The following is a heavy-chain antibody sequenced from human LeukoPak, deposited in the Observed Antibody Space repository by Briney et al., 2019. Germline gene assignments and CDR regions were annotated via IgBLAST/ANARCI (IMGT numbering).Heavy chain of an antibody. CDR1: GGSVTSTNW. Sequence: TSETLSLTCAVSGGSVTSTNWWPWFRQPPGKGLEGIGEVHLDGRTNYNPSLKSRLVMSADLPENHISLKLTSVTAADTAVYYCAREGGFYRPLDYSGQGTLVTVS. CDR2: VHLDGRT. J-gene: IGHJ4*02. D-gene: IGHD6-25*01. V-gene: IGHV4-4*02. CDR3: AREGGFYRPLDY.